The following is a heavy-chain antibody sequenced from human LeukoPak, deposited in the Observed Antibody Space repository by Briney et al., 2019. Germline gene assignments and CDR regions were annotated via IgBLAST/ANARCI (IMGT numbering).Heavy chain of an antibody. CDR1: GFTFSKTW. J-gene: IGHJ4*02. Sequence: GGSLRLSCAASGFTFSKTWMSWVRQAPGKGLEWVGRMKRKADGGKTDSPAPVRGRSTISRDDSKNTLYLKMKSVKTEDTAVYYCSAMSMMVVVITDWGQRNLVTVSS. V-gene: IGHV3-15*01. D-gene: IGHD3-22*01. CDR2: MKRKADGGKT. CDR3: SAMSMMVVVITD.